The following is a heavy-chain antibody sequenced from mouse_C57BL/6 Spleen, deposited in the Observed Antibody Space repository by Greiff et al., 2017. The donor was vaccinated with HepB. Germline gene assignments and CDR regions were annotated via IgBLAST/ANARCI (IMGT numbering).Heavy chain of an antibody. CDR2: INPNNGGT. CDR3: ARCDGYPPYYAMDY. J-gene: IGHJ4*01. CDR1: GYTFTDYN. Sequence: EVQLVESGPELVKPGASVKIPCKASGYTFTDYNMDWVKQSHGKSLEWIGDINPNNGGTIYNQKFKGKATLTVDKSSSTAYMELRSLTYEDTAVYYCARCDGYPPYYAMDYWGQGTSVTVSS. V-gene: IGHV1-18*01. D-gene: IGHD2-3*01.